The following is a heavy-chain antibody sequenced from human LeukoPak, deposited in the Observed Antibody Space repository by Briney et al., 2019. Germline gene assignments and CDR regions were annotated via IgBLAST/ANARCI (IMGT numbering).Heavy chain of an antibody. Sequence: GGSLRLSCVASGFTFSSHGMNWVRQAPGKGLEWVSGIIPSGHTTYYADSVRGRFTISRDNSRNTVYLQMNSLRAEDTAVYYCVRKAESTFTGFWFDPWGQGTLVTVSS. CDR1: GFTFSSHG. CDR2: IIPSGHTT. D-gene: IGHD5/OR15-5a*01. CDR3: VRKAESTFTGFWFDP. J-gene: IGHJ5*02. V-gene: IGHV3-23*01.